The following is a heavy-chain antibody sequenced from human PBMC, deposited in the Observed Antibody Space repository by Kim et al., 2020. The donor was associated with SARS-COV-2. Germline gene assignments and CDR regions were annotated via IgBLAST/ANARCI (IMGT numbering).Heavy chain of an antibody. CDR2: INPSGGST. CDR1: GYTFTSYY. V-gene: IGHV1-46*01. D-gene: IGHD3-10*01. Sequence: ASVKVSCKASGYTFTSYYMHWVRQAPGQGLEWMGIINPSGGSTSYAQKFQGRVTMTRDTSTSTVYMELSSLRSEDTAVYYCARDPQGVNAGPEFDYWGQGTLVTVSS. CDR3: ARDPQGVNAGPEFDY. J-gene: IGHJ4*02.